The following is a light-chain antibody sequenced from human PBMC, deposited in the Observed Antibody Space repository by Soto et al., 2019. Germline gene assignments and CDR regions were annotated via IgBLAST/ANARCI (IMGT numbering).Light chain of an antibody. CDR3: QQYSSRST. V-gene: IGKV3-20*01. Sequence: MVLTQSPGTLSLSPWEIATLSCRAIQRVTSNYLAWYQQKPGQAPRLLIYGASSRATGIPDRFSGSGFGTEFTLTISSLQPGDFVTYYGQQYSSRSTFGQGTRWIS. J-gene: IGKJ1*01. CDR2: GAS. CDR1: QRVTSNY.